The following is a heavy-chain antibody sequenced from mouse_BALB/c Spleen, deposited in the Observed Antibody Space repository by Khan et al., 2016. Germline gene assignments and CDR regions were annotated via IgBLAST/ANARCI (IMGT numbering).Heavy chain of an antibody. V-gene: IGHV1-7*01. J-gene: IGHJ4*01. D-gene: IGHD1-1*01. CDR1: GYTFTSYW. CDR2: INTSTGYT. CDR3: TYYASSYYAMDY. Sequence: QIQLVQSGAELAKPGASVKMSCKASGYTFTSYWMHWVKQRPGLGLEWIGYINTSTGYTEYNQKFKDKATLTADKSSSTDYNQLGSLTSEDSAGYYCTYYASSYYAMDYCGQRTSGTVSS.